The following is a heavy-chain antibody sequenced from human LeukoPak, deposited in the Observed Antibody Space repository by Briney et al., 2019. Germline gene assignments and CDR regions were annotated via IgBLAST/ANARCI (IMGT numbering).Heavy chain of an antibody. Sequence: SVKVSCQASGGTFSSYAISWVRQAPGQGVEWMGGIIPIFGTANYAQKFQGRVTITADESTSTAYMELSSLRSEDTAVYYCARVRVVPAALYYYYGMDVWGKGTTVTVSS. CDR3: ARVRVVPAALYYYYGMDV. D-gene: IGHD2-2*01. J-gene: IGHJ6*04. V-gene: IGHV1-69*01. CDR1: GGTFSSYA. CDR2: IIPIFGTA.